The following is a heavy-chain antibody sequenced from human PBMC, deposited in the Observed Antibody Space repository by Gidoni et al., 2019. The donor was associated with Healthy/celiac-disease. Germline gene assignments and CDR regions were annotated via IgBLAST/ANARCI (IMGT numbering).Heavy chain of an antibody. D-gene: IGHD3-9*01. CDR1: GVTFSSYS. Sequence: EVQLVESGGGLVQPGGSLRLSCEASGVTFSSYSMNWVRQAPGKGLQWVSYISSSSSTIYYADSVKGRFTISRDNAKNSLYLQMNSLRAEDTAVYYCASGDILTGYYLWGQGTLVTVSS. CDR2: ISSSSSTI. J-gene: IGHJ4*02. CDR3: ASGDILTGYYL. V-gene: IGHV3-48*01.